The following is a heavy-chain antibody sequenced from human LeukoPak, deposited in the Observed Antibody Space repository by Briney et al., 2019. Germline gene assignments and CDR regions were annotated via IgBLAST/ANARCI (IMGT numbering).Heavy chain of an antibody. CDR2: IIPIFGTA. D-gene: IGHD1-7*01. CDR1: GGTFSSYA. V-gene: IGHV1-69*01. CDR3: ARRRRPGLELRGSAFDI. J-gene: IGHJ3*02. Sequence: GASVKVSCKASGGTFSSYAISWVRQAPGQGLEWMGGIIPIFGTANYAQKFQGRVTITADESTSTAYMELSSLRSEDTAVYYCARRRRPGLELRGSAFDIWGQGTMVTVSS.